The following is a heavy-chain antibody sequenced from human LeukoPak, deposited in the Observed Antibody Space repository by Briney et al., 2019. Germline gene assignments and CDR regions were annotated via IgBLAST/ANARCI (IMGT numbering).Heavy chain of an antibody. D-gene: IGHD3-16*01. CDR2: ISSSSSYI. V-gene: IGHV3-21*04. CDR3: VGGAVARSDY. Sequence: PGGSLRLYCAASGFTFSSYSMNWVRQATDMVLEWVSSISSSSSYIYYADSVKGRFTISRDNAKNSLYLQMNSLRAEDTAVYYCVGGAVARSDYWGQGTLVTVSS. J-gene: IGHJ4*02. CDR1: GFTFSSYS.